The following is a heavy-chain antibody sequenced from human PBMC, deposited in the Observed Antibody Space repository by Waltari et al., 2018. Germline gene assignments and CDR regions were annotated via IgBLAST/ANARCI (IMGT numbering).Heavy chain of an antibody. Sequence: EVQLVESGGGLVQPGGSLRLSCAASGFTFSSYSMNWVRQAPGKGLEWVSYISSSSSTRNYAASWRGRLAISRDNAKNSLYLQMNSLRAEDTAVYYCARATLLVVAPTGAFDIWGQGTMVTVSS. D-gene: IGHD2-15*01. J-gene: IGHJ3*02. CDR2: ISSSSSTR. CDR3: ARATLLVVAPTGAFDI. V-gene: IGHV3-48*01. CDR1: GFTFSSYS.